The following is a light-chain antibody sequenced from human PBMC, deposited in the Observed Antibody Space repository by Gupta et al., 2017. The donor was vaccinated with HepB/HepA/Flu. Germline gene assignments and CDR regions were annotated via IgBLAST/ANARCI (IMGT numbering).Light chain of an antibody. V-gene: IGKV3-15*01. J-gene: IGKJ5*01. CDR3: QQYKNWPPIT. Sequence: EIVMTQSPATLSVSPGEGATLSCRASQSVSSNLAWYQQKPGQAPRLLIYGASTRATGIPARFSGSGSGTEFTLTISSRQSEDFAVYYCQQYKNWPPITFGQGTQLEIK. CDR2: GAS. CDR1: QSVSSN.